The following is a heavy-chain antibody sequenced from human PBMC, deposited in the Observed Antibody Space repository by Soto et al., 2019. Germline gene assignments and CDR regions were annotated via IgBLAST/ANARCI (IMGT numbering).Heavy chain of an antibody. Sequence: PGGSPRLSCAATGFTFSVYAMTWVRQAPGKGLEWVSAVTANGGSTYSADSVKGRFTISRDNSKITLFLQMNSLRAEDTAVYYCASLGVGDWANYYYYYGMDVWGQGTTVTVSS. CDR3: ASLGVGDWANYYYYYGMDV. CDR1: GFTFSVYA. D-gene: IGHD2-21*02. CDR2: VTANGGST. V-gene: IGHV3-23*01. J-gene: IGHJ6*02.